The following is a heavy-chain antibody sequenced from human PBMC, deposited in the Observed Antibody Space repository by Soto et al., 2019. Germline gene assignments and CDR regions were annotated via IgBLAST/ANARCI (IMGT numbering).Heavy chain of an antibody. CDR1: GYTFTSYG. CDR2: ISAYKGNT. V-gene: IGHV1-18*01. Sequence: ASVKVSCKASGYTFTSYGISWVRQAPGQGLEWMGWISAYKGNTNYAQKFQGRVTMTTDTSTSTAYMELRSLRTDDTAVYYCASRSGQLPYYFDYWGQGTLVTVSS. D-gene: IGHD6-6*01. CDR3: ASRSGQLPYYFDY. J-gene: IGHJ4*02.